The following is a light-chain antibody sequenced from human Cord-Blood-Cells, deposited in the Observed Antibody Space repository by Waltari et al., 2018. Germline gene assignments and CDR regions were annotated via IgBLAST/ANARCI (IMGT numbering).Light chain of an antibody. V-gene: IGLV2-14*01. CDR3: SSYTSSSTYV. CDR1: SSDVGGYNY. CDR2: DVS. Sequence: QSALTQPASVSGSPGQSITISCTGTSSDVGGYNYVSWYQQHPGKAPRPMVYDVSEPPSGVSKRFSGSKSGNTASLTISGLQAEDEADYYCSSYTSSSTYVFGTGTKVTVL. J-gene: IGLJ1*01.